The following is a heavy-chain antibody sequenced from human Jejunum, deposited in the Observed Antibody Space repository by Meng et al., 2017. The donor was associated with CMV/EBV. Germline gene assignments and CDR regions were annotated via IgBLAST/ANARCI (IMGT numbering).Heavy chain of an antibody. V-gene: IGHV3-23*01. CDR2: ISGSGASI. CDR1: GFTFSRYG. Sequence: SGFTFSRYGKSWVRQVPGKGLEWVSTISGSGASIYYADSVKGRFTISRDSSKNTVYLQMNSLRAEDTAVYYCAKMGFYDYYGMDVWGQGTTVRLL. CDR3: AKMGFYDYYGMDV. J-gene: IGHJ6*02.